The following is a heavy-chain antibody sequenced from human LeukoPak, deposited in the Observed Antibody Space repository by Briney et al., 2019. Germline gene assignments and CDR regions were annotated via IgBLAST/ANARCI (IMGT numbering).Heavy chain of an antibody. J-gene: IGHJ4*02. D-gene: IGHD1-26*01. Sequence: GGSLRLSCAASRFTFSSYAMHWVRQAPGKGLEWVAVISYDGSNKYYADSVKGRFTISRDNSKNTLYLQMNSLRAEDTAVYYCAKDRNSGSYPGPFDYWGQGTLVTVSS. CDR2: ISYDGSNK. CDR3: AKDRNSGSYPGPFDY. CDR1: RFTFSSYA. V-gene: IGHV3-30-3*01.